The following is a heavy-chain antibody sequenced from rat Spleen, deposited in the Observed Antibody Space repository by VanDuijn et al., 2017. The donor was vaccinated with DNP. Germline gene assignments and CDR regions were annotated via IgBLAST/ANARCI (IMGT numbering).Heavy chain of an antibody. D-gene: IGHD1-11*01. CDR1: GFTFSNYW. J-gene: IGHJ2*01. Sequence: EVQLVETGGGLVQPGRSLKLSCVASGFTFSNYWMYWIRQAPGKGLEWIASIKTNGDGTYYPDSVKGRFTISRDNAKSTLYLQMNTLRAEDTATYYCARWITTTHLDYWGQGVMVTVSS. CDR2: IKTNGDGT. CDR3: ARWITTTHLDY. V-gene: IGHV5-58*01.